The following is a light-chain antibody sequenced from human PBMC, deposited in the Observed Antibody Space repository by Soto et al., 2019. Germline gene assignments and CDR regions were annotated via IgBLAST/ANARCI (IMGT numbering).Light chain of an antibody. V-gene: IGLV2-14*03. J-gene: IGLJ1*01. Sequence: QSALTQPASVSGSPGQSITISCTGTSSDVGGYNYVSWYQHHPGKAPKLIIYDVSNRPSGVSILFSGSKSDNTASLTISGLQPEDEADYHCSPYTTSNPPQIVFGTGTKSPS. CDR3: SPYTTSNPPQIV. CDR2: DVS. CDR1: SSDVGGYNY.